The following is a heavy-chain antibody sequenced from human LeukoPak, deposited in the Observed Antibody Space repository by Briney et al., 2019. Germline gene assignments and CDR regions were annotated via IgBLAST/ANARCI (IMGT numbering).Heavy chain of an antibody. Sequence: GGSLRLSCAASGFTFSSYSMNWVRQAPGKGLEWVSSITWNSTYIYHADSVKGRFTIYRDNAQKSLYLQMNSLRAEDTAVYYCARGQHGGTFGGVIVHVSGFDYWGQGALVTVSS. CDR2: ITWNSTYI. D-gene: IGHD3-16*02. V-gene: IGHV3-21*01. J-gene: IGHJ4*02. CDR3: ARGQHGGTFGGVIVHVSGFDY. CDR1: GFTFSSYS.